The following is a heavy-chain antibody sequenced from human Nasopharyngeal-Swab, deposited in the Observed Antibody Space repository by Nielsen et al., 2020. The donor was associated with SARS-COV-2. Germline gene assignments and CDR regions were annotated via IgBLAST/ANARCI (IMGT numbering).Heavy chain of an antibody. CDR1: GFTFSSYA. V-gene: IGHV3-71*01. J-gene: IGHJ6*03. D-gene: IGHD1-26*01. CDR2: IRNKANGGTT. CDR3: ARDSGSLNYYYMDV. Sequence: GGSLRLSCAASGFTFSSYAMHWVRQAPGKGLEWVGFIRNKANGGTTEWTTSVKGRFTISRDDSKSITYLQMNSLRAEDTAVYYCARDSGSLNYYYMDVWGKGTTVTVSS.